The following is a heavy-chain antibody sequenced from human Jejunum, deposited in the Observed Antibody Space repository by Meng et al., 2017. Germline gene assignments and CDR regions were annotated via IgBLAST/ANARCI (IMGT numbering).Heavy chain of an antibody. CDR1: GGSISGSY. CDR2: IYSSGST. D-gene: IGHD4-11*01. V-gene: IGHV4-59*01. Sequence: QGQLKESGPGLVKPSETLSLTCTVSGGSISGSYWSWIRQSPGKGLQWIGYIYSSGSTDYNPSLRSRVSMSVDTSRNQFSLELNSVTSADTAVYHCARGSTGNYDDWGQGTLVTVSS. J-gene: IGHJ4*02. CDR3: ARGSTGNYDD.